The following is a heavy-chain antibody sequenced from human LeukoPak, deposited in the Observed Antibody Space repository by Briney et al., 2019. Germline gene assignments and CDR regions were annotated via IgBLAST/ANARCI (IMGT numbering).Heavy chain of an antibody. V-gene: IGHV3-48*01. D-gene: IGHD3-22*01. CDR1: GFTFSSYS. CDR3: ARERNNYYDSSGAGFDP. Sequence: GGSLRLSCAASGFTFSSYSMNWVRQAPGKGLEWVSYISSSSSTIYYADSVKGRFTISRDNAKNSLYLQMNSLRAEDTAVYYGARERNNYYDSSGAGFDPWGQGTLVTVSS. J-gene: IGHJ5*02. CDR2: ISSSSSTI.